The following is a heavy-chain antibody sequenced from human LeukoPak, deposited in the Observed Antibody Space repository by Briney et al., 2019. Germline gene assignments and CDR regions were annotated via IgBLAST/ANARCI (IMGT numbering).Heavy chain of an antibody. CDR2: IYSGGST. CDR1: GFTVSSNY. Sequence: GGSLRLSCAASGFTVSSNYMSWVRQAPGNGLEWVSVIYSGGSTYYADSVKGRFTISRDNSKDTLYLQMNSLRAEDTAVYYCAREGHYYDSSGYYYAFDYWGQGTLVTVSS. CDR3: AREGHYYDSSGYYYAFDY. D-gene: IGHD3-22*01. V-gene: IGHV3-53*01. J-gene: IGHJ4*02.